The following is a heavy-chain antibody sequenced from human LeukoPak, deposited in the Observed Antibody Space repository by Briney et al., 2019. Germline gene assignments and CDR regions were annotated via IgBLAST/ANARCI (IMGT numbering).Heavy chain of an antibody. CDR3: ARVAAGSRENWFDS. V-gene: IGHV4-34*01. Sequence: SETLSLTCAVYGGSFSGYYWSWIRQPPGKGLEWIGEIYHSGSTNYNPSLKSRVTISVDTSKNQFSLKLSSVTAADTAMYYCARVAAGSRENWFDSWGQGTLVTVSS. CDR1: GGSFSGYY. D-gene: IGHD1-1*01. J-gene: IGHJ5*01. CDR2: IYHSGST.